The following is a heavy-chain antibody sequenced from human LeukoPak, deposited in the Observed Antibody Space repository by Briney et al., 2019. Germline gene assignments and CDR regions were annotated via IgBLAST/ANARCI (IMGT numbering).Heavy chain of an antibody. CDR1: GFTVSSNY. J-gene: IGHJ4*02. CDR2: IYSGAST. V-gene: IGHV3-53*01. CDR3: AKFLPTHIVVANYYFDY. Sequence: GGSLRLSCAASGFTVSSNYMSWVRQAPGKGLEWVSVIYSGASTYYADSVKGRFTISRDNSKNTLYLQMNSLRAEDTAVYYCAKFLPTHIVVANYYFDYWGQGTLVPVSS. D-gene: IGHD2-21*01.